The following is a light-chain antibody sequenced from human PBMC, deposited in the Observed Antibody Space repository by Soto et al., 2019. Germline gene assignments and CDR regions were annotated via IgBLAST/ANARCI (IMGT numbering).Light chain of an antibody. CDR1: SSDVGGYNY. CDR3: SSFTSTSTYV. V-gene: IGLV2-14*01. J-gene: IGLJ1*01. CDR2: EVN. Sequence: QSALTQPASVSGSPGQSITISCTGTSSDVGGYNYVSWYQQHPGKAPKLMIYEVNNRPSGVSNRFSGSQSGNTAFLTISGLQTEDEVDYYCSSFTSTSTYVLGTGTKLTVL.